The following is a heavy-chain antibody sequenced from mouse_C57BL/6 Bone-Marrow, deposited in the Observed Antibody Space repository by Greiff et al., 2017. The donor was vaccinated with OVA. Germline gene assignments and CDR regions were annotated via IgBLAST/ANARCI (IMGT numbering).Heavy chain of an antibody. D-gene: IGHD1-1*01. J-gene: IGHJ2*01. Sequence: QVQLQQPGAELVKPGASVKLSCKASGYTFTSYWLHWVKQRPGRGLEWIGRIDPNSGGTKYNDKFKSKATLTVDKPSSTAYMQLSSLTSEDSAVYYCASHYYGSSYGYFDYWGQGTTLTVSS. CDR3: ASHYYGSSYGYFDY. CDR1: GYTFTSYW. CDR2: IDPNSGGT. V-gene: IGHV1-72*01.